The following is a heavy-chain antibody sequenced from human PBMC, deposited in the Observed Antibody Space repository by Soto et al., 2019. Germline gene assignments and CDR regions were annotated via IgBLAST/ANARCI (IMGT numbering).Heavy chain of an antibody. J-gene: IGHJ4*02. Sequence: QITLKESGPTLVKPTQTLTLTCTFSGFSLSTSGVGVGWIRQPPGKALEWLALIYWNDDKRYSPSLKSRLTITKDTSKNQVVLTMTNMDPVDTATYYCAHRRPSYDFWSGYYGFGYFDYWGQGTLVTVSS. D-gene: IGHD3-3*01. V-gene: IGHV2-5*01. CDR1: GFSLSTSGVG. CDR2: IYWNDDK. CDR3: AHRRPSYDFWSGYYGFGYFDY.